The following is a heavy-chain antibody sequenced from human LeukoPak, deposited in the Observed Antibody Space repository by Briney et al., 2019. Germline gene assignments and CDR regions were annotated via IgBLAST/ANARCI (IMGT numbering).Heavy chain of an antibody. J-gene: IGHJ4*02. CDR2: IYTSGNT. CDR1: GGSISSYY. CDR3: ARAYAFPSFDY. D-gene: IGHD3-3*01. Sequence: SETLSLTCTVSGGSISSYYWSWIRQPAGKGLEWIGHIYTSGNTNYNPSLKSRVTMSVDTSKNQFSLRLGSVTAADTAVYYCARAYAFPSFDYWGQGTXVXVSS. V-gene: IGHV4-4*07.